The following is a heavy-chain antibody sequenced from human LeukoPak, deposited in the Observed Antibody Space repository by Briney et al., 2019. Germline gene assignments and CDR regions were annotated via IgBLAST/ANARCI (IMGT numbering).Heavy chain of an antibody. D-gene: IGHD6-6*01. Sequence: SETLSLTCAVYGGSFSGYYWSWIRQPPGKGLEWIGEINHRGGTNYNPSLKRRVTISVDTSKNQCSLNMSSVTAADTAVYYCARGLRQLVRSWHYWGQGTLVTVSS. CDR1: GGSFSGYY. CDR2: INHRGGT. CDR3: ARGLRQLVRSWHY. J-gene: IGHJ4*02. V-gene: IGHV4-34*01.